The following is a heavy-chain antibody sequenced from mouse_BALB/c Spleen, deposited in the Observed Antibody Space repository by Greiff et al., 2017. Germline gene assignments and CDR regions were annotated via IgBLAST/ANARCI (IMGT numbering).Heavy chain of an antibody. CDR2: ISSGGGNT. D-gene: IGHD1-1*01. Sequence: EVKVVESGGGLVKPGGSLKLSCAASGFTFSSYTMSWVRQTPEKRLEWVATISSGGGNTYYPDSVKGRFTISRDNAKNNLYLQMSSLRSEDTALYYCARYNYGYRYFDVWGAGTTVTVSS. CDR1: GFTFSSYT. CDR3: ARYNYGYRYFDV. V-gene: IGHV5-9*03. J-gene: IGHJ1*01.